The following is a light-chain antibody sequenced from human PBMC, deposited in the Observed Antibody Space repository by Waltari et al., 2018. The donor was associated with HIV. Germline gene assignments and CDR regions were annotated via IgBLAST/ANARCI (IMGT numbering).Light chain of an antibody. CDR2: QDT. Sequence: SYELTQAPSVSVSPGQTASITCSGDKLGDKYVCWYQQKSGQSPVLIIYQDTKRPSGIPERFSGSNSGNTATLTISGTQAMDEADYYCQAWDSNTVVFGGGTRLTVL. CDR3: QAWDSNTVV. CDR1: KLGDKY. J-gene: IGLJ2*01. V-gene: IGLV3-1*01.